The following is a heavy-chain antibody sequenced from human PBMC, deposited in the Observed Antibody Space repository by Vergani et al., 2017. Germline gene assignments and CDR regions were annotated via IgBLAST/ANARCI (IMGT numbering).Heavy chain of an antibody. J-gene: IGHJ6*03. V-gene: IGHV4-38-2*02. CDR3: AXAGLPFYAFYMDV. D-gene: IGHD2/OR15-2a*01. CDR2: VFHSGTT. Sequence: QVQLQESGPGLVKPSETLTLTCSVSGYSISRGYYWGWIRQPPGKGLEWIATVFHSGTTYYNPSLRGRINISVDTSKNQLSLKLTSVTAADTAVYFCAXAGLPFYAFYMDVWGKGITVTVSS. CDR1: GYSISRGYY.